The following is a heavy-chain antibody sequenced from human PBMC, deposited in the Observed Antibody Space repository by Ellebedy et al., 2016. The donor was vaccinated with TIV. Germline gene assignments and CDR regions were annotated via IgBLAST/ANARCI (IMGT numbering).Heavy chain of an antibody. CDR1: GGSISSYY. CDR3: AGDYGAYFDY. V-gene: IGHV4-59*08. D-gene: IGHD4-17*01. CDR2: IYYSGST. J-gene: IGHJ4*02. Sequence: MPGGSLRLSCTVSGGSISSYYWSWIRQPPGKGLEWIGYIYYSGSTDYNPSLKSRVTISVDMSKNQFSLRLSSVTAADTAVYYCAGDYGAYFDYWGQGTLVTVPS.